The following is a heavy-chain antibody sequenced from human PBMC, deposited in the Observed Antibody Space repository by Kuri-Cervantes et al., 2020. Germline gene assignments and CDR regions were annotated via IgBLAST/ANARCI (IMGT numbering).Heavy chain of an antibody. CDR1: GFTLSSYT. J-gene: IGHJ4*02. Sequence: GESLKISCATSGFTLSSYTMHWVRQAPGKGLEWVAAISYDESNKYYTDSVKGRFTISRDNSKNTLYLQVNSLRAEDTAVYYCAKEDEYYGSGSYYNNWGQGTLVTVSS. CDR2: ISYDESNK. V-gene: IGHV3-30-3*02. CDR3: AKEDEYYGSGSYYNN. D-gene: IGHD3-10*01.